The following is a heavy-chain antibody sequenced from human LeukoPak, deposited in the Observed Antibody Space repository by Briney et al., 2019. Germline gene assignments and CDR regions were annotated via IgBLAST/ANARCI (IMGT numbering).Heavy chain of an antibody. J-gene: IGHJ4*02. D-gene: IGHD6-13*01. V-gene: IGHV1-2*02. CDR2: INPNSGGT. CDR1: GYTFTSYG. CDR3: ARERRSSWRKIDY. Sequence: ASVKVSCKASGYTFTSYGISWVRQAPGQGLEWMGWINPNSGGTNYAQKFQGRVTMTRDTSISTAYMELSRLRSDDTAVYYCARERRSSWRKIDYWGQGTLVTVSS.